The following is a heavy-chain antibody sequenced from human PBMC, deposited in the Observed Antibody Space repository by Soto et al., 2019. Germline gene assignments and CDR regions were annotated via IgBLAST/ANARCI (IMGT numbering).Heavy chain of an antibody. V-gene: IGHV3-23*01. CDR3: AKENGYSSSWFEFDP. Sequence: GGSLRLSCAASGFTFSSYAVSWVRQAPGKGLEWVSAISGSGGSTYYADSVKGRFTISRDNSKNTLYLQMNSLRAEDTAVYYCAKENGYSSSWFEFDPWGQGTLVTVSS. CDR1: GFTFSSYA. CDR2: ISGSGGST. D-gene: IGHD6-13*01. J-gene: IGHJ5*02.